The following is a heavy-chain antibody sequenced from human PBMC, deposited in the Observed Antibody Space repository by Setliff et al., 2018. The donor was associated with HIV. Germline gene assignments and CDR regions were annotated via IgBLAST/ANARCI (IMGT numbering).Heavy chain of an antibody. CDR2: LRPSGNT. Sequence: SETLSLTCTVSGGSINHYYWGWIRQPPGKGLEWIGSLRPSGNTYYNPSLQSRVTISVDTSKNQFSLNLSSVTAADTAVYYCARGGLQDYYDSSGYNDYYYYMDVWGKGTTVTVSS. CDR1: GGSINHYY. D-gene: IGHD3-22*01. CDR3: ARGGLQDYYDSSGYNDYYYYMDV. V-gene: IGHV4-39*01. J-gene: IGHJ6*03.